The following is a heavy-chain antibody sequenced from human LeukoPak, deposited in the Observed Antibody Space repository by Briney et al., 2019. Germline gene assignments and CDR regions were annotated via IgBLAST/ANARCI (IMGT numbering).Heavy chain of an antibody. CDR3: ARRRSSSSGDFDY. CDR1: GGSISSYY. CDR2: IYYSGST. J-gene: IGHJ4*02. D-gene: IGHD6-6*01. V-gene: IGHV4-59*08. Sequence: SETLSLTCTVSGGSISSYYWSWIRQPPEKGLEWIGYIYYSGSTNYNPSLKSRVTISVDTSKNQFSLKLSSVTAADTAVYYCARRRSSSSGDFDYWGQGTLVTVPS.